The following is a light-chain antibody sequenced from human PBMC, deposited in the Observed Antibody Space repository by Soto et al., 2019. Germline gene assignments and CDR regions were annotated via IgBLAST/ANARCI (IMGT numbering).Light chain of an antibody. Sequence: QSALTQPASVSGSPGQSITISCTGTSSDIGGYNLVSWYQQQPGKAPKLMIYEVSKRPSGVSNRFSGSKSGNAASLTISGLQAEDEADYYCCSYGGSRTLVFGGGTKLTVL. CDR3: CSYGGSRTLV. J-gene: IGLJ2*01. CDR2: EVS. CDR1: SSDIGGYNL. V-gene: IGLV2-23*02.